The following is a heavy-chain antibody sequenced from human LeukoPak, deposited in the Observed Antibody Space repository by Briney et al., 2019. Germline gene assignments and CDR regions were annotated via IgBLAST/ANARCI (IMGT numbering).Heavy chain of an antibody. CDR2: ISYAVSNK. J-gene: IGHJ4*02. V-gene: IGHV3-30*18. CDR3: AKANTAMSYFDY. D-gene: IGHD5-18*01. Sequence: PGRSLRLSCAASGFTFSSYVMHWVRQSPGKGLEWVAVISYAVSNKYYADSVKGRFTISRDNSKNTLYQQMDSLRAEDTAVYYCAKANTAMSYFDYWGQGTLVTVSS. CDR1: GFTFSSYV.